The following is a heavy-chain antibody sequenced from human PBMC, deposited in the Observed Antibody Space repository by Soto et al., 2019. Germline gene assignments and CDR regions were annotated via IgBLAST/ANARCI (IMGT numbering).Heavy chain of an antibody. V-gene: IGHV3-23*01. CDR2: ISGSGSST. CDR3: AKVRPSLGGTGRGGMDV. D-gene: IGHD3-16*01. CDR1: GFTFSSYA. Sequence: VQLLESGGGLVQPGGSLRLSCAASGFTFSSYAMSWVRQAPGKGLEWVSAISGSGSSTYFANSMKGRFTVSRDNAKDTLYLQMNSLRAEDTAVYYCAKVRPSLGGTGRGGMDVWGQGTTVTVSS. J-gene: IGHJ6*02.